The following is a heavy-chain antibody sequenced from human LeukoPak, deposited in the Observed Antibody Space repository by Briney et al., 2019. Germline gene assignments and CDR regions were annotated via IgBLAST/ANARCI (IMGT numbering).Heavy chain of an antibody. CDR1: GGSISSGGYY. Sequence: SQTLSLTCTVSGGSISSGGYYWSWIRLHPGKGLEWIGYIYYSGSTYYDPSLKSRVTISVDTSTNQFSLKLNSVTAADTAVYYCARDSRASGIFDYWGQGTLVTVSS. J-gene: IGHJ4*02. CDR3: ARDSRASGIFDY. D-gene: IGHD1-26*01. CDR2: IYYSGST. V-gene: IGHV4-31*03.